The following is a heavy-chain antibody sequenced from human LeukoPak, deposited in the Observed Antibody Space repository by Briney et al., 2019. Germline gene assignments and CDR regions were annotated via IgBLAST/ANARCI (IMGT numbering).Heavy chain of an antibody. CDR3: AGGSPTDYGDYYMDV. D-gene: IGHD4-17*01. CDR2: IIPIFGTA. J-gene: IGHJ6*03. V-gene: IGHV1-69*05. CDR1: GGTFSSYA. Sequence: SVKVSCKGSGGTFSSYAISWVRQAPGQGLEWMGGIIPIFGTANYAQKFQGRVTITTDESTSTAYMELSSLRSEDTAVYYCAGGSPTDYGDYYMDVWGKGTTVTVSS.